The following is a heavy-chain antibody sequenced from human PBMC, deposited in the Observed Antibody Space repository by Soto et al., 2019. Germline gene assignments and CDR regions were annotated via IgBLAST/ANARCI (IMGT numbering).Heavy chain of an antibody. V-gene: IGHV3-7*01. CDR1: GFTFSSYW. CDR3: ARIASAGRGWDV. D-gene: IGHD6-13*01. CDR2: IKQDGSEK. J-gene: IGHJ6*02. Sequence: EVQLVESGGGLVQPGGSLRLSCAASGFTFSSYWMSWVRQAPGKGLEWVGNIKQDGSEKNYVDFVEGRFTISRDNAENSLYLQMTSLRAEDTAVYYCARIASAGRGWDVWGQGTTVVVSS.